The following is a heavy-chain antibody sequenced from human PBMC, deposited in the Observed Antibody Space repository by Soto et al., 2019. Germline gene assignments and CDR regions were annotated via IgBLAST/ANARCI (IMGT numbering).Heavy chain of an antibody. Sequence: SVKVSCKASGGTFSNYAFSWVRQAPGQGLEWMGGILPIFTTATYALKFQDRVTITADESTSTVYMDLSSLRSEDTALYYCAKDIGFQQHLFVFDNWGQGTLVTVSS. D-gene: IGHD6-13*01. CDR3: AKDIGFQQHLFVFDN. CDR2: ILPIFTTA. V-gene: IGHV1-69*13. J-gene: IGHJ4*02. CDR1: GGTFSNYA.